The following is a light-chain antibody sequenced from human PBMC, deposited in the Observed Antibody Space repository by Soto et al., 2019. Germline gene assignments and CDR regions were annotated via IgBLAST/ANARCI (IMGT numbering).Light chain of an antibody. CDR3: SSYTSSSPYV. CDR1: SSDVGGYNY. Sequence: QSALTQPASVSGSPGQSITISCTGTSSDVGGYNYVSWYQQHPGKAPKLMIHEVSNRPSGVSNRFSGSKSGNTASLTISGLQAEDEADYYCSSYTSSSPYVFGTGTKVTV. J-gene: IGLJ1*01. CDR2: EVS. V-gene: IGLV2-14*01.